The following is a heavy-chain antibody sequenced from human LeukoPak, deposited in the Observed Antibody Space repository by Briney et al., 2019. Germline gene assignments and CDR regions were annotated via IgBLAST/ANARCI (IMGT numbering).Heavy chain of an antibody. CDR1: GFSVSNNY. J-gene: IGHJ5*02. CDR2: IYSGENT. CDR3: ARDSGYSGYALDL. Sequence: PGGCLRLSCAASGFSVSNNYMSWVRQAPGKGLEWVSMIYSGENTKYLNSAKGRFTISRENSKNKMYLQMYSRRAEDTAVYYCARDSGYSGYALDLWGQGNLVTVSS. V-gene: IGHV3-66*01. D-gene: IGHD5-12*01.